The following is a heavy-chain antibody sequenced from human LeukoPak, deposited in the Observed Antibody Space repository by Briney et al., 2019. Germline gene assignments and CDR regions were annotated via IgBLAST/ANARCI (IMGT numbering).Heavy chain of an antibody. Sequence: PSETLSLTCTVSGGSISSYYWSWIRQPPGKGLEWVGYIFYTGTTSYNPSLKSRVTISLDTARNQFSLKLTSVTAADTAVYFCARDCTTGSCYDYWGPGTLVTVSS. CDR1: GGSISSYY. J-gene: IGHJ4*02. V-gene: IGHV4-59*01. CDR2: IFYTGTT. CDR3: ARDCTTGSCYDY. D-gene: IGHD2-15*01.